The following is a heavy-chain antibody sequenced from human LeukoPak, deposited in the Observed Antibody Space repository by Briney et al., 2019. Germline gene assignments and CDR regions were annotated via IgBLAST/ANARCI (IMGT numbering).Heavy chain of an antibody. V-gene: IGHV3-7*01. Sequence: GGSPRLSCAASGFTFSSYWMSWVRQAPGKGLEWVANIKQDGSEKYYVDSVKGRFTISRDNAKNSLYLQMNSLRAEDTAVYYCARYGYDILTGFVAFDIWGQGTMVTVSS. CDR3: ARYGYDILTGFVAFDI. CDR2: IKQDGSEK. CDR1: GFTFSSYW. J-gene: IGHJ3*02. D-gene: IGHD3-9*01.